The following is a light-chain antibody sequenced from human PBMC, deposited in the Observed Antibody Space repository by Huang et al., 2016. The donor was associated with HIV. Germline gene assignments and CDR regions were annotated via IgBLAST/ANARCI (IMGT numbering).Light chain of an antibody. V-gene: IGKV2-30*02. CDR3: MQGTHWPPGT. CDR1: QTLVHTDGNPY. J-gene: IGKJ1*01. CDR2: KVS. Sequence: DVIMTQSPLLLPVTLGQPAAISCRSSQTLVHTDGNPYLNWFLQRPGQSPRRLSYKVSNRGSGVPDRFTGSGSGIEFTLTIRRVEAEDVGIYYCMQGTHWPPGTFGQGTNMEIK.